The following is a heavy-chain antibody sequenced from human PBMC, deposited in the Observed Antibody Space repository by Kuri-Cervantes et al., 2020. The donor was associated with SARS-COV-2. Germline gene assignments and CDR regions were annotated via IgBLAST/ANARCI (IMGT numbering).Heavy chain of an antibody. CDR2: ISSSSSYI. Sequence: GESLKISCADSGFTFSSYSMNWVRQAPGKGLEWVSSISSSSSYIFYADSVKGRFTISRDNAKNSLSLQMNSLRAEDTAVYYCARDFKLRVEYSSSSQYFYYMDVWGKGTTVTVSS. V-gene: IGHV3-21*01. CDR1: GFTFSSYS. J-gene: IGHJ6*03. CDR3: ARDFKLRVEYSSSSQYFYYMDV. D-gene: IGHD6-6*01.